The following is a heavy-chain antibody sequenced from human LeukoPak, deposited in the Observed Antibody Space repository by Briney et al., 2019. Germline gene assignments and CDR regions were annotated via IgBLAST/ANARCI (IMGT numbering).Heavy chain of an antibody. D-gene: IGHD3-10*01. V-gene: IGHV4-30-2*01. J-gene: IGHJ4*02. Sequence: PSQTLSLTCAVSGGSISSGGYSWSWIRQPPGKGLEWIGYIYHSGSTNYNPSLKSRVTISVDTSKNQFSLKLSSVTAADTAVYYCARALQSPMVSFDYWGQGTLVTVSS. CDR3: ARALQSPMVSFDY. CDR2: IYHSGST. CDR1: GGSISSGGYS.